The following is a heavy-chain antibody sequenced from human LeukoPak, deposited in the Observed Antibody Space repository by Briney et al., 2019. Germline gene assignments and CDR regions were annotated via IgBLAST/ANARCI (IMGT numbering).Heavy chain of an antibody. J-gene: IGHJ4*02. V-gene: IGHV1-18*01. CDR3: ARDKADIVATITDYPLDY. CDR1: GYTFTSYG. Sequence: ASVKVSCKASGYTFTSYGISWVRQAPGQGLEWMGWISAYNGNTNYAQKLQGRVTMTTDTSTSTAYMELSSLRSEDTAVYYCARDKADIVATITDYPLDYWGQGTLVTVSS. D-gene: IGHD5-12*01. CDR2: ISAYNGNT.